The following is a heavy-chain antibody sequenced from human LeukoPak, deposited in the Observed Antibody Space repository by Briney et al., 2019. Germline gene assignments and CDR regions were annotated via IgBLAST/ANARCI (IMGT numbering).Heavy chain of an antibody. Sequence: PSETLSLTCTVSGGSISSSSYYWGWIRQPPGKGLEWIGSIYYSGSTNYNPSLKSRVTISLDTSKNQFSLNLSSVTAADTAVYYCARVQYSWNDLVENWFDPWGQGTLVTVSS. CDR1: GGSISSSSYY. D-gene: IGHD1-1*01. CDR3: ARVQYSWNDLVENWFDP. V-gene: IGHV4-39*07. CDR2: IYYSGST. J-gene: IGHJ5*02.